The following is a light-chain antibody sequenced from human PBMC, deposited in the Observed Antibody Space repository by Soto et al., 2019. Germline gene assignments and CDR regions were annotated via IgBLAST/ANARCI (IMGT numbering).Light chain of an antibody. CDR2: ANT. J-gene: IGLJ2*01. CDR3: QSYDSSLSGSV. Sequence: QSVLTQPPSVSGAPGQRVTVSCTGSSSNIGAGYDVYWYQQLPGTAPKLLIFANTNRPSGVPDRFSGSKSDTSASLAITGLQAEDEADYYCQSYDSSLSGSVFGGGTQLTVL. CDR1: SSNIGAGYD. V-gene: IGLV1-40*01.